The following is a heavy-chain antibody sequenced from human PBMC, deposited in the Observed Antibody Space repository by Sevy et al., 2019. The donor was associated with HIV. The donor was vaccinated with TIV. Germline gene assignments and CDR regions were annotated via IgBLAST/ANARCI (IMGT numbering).Heavy chain of an antibody. CDR3: ARESGYSSSPGAFDI. Sequence: GGSLRLSCAASGFTVSSVYMSWVRQAPGKGLEWVSLIYDAGSTYFADPVEGRFTISKDDSKNTLYLQINSLRAEDTAVYFCARESGYSSSPGAFDIWGQGTMVTVSS. CDR1: GFTVSSVY. V-gene: IGHV3-53*01. D-gene: IGHD6-19*01. J-gene: IGHJ3*02. CDR2: IYDAGST.